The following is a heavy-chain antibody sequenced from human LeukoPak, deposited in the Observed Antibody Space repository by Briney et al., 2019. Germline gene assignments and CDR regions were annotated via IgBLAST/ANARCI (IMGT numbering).Heavy chain of an antibody. CDR1: GYTFTGYY. Sequence: ASVKVSCTASGYTFTGYYMHWVRQAPGQGLEWMGWINPNSGGTNYAQKFQGWVTMTRDTSISTAYMELSRLRSDDTAVYYCARGYSSSWYYDYWGQGTLVTVSS. J-gene: IGHJ4*02. D-gene: IGHD6-13*01. V-gene: IGHV1-2*04. CDR3: ARGYSSSWYYDY. CDR2: INPNSGGT.